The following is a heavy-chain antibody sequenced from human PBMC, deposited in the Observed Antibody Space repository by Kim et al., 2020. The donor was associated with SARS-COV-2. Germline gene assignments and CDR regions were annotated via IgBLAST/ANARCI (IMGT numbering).Heavy chain of an antibody. CDR3: AKGLIRSARLFYYYGMDV. Sequence: GGSLRLSCAASGFTFTSYGMHWVRQAPGKGLEWVAVIWYDGSNKYYADSVKGRFTISRDNSKNTLYLQMNSLRAEDTAVYYCAKGLIRSARLFYYYGMDVWGQGTTVTVSS. CDR2: IWYDGSNK. CDR1: GFTFTSYG. V-gene: IGHV3-33*06. J-gene: IGHJ6*02. D-gene: IGHD3-10*01.